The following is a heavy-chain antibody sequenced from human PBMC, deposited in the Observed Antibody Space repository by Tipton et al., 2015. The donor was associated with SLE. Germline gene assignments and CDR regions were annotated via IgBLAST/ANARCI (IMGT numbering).Heavy chain of an antibody. Sequence: TLSLTCTVSGGSISSSSYYCGWIRQPPGKGLEWIGSIYYSGSTYYNPSPKSRVTISVDTSKNQFSLKLSSVTAADTAVYYCASRPYYDSSGSIDYWGQGTLVTVSS. CDR1: GGSISSSSYY. CDR3: ASRPYYDSSGSIDY. J-gene: IGHJ4*02. V-gene: IGHV4-39*01. D-gene: IGHD3-22*01. CDR2: IYYSGST.